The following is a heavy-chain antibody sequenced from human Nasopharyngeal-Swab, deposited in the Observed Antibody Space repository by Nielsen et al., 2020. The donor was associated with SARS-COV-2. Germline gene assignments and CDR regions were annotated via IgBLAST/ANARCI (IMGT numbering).Heavy chain of an antibody. J-gene: IGHJ4*02. CDR2: IYWDDDK. CDR1: GFSLSTSGVG. CDR3: ARTDILTGFPY. D-gene: IGHD3-9*01. Sequence: SGPTLVKPTQTITLTCTFSGFSLSTSGVGVGWIRQPPGKALEWLALIYWDDDKRYSPTLKSGLTITKDTSKNQVVLTMTNMDPVDTATYYCARTDILTGFPYWGQGTLVTVSS. V-gene: IGHV2-5*02.